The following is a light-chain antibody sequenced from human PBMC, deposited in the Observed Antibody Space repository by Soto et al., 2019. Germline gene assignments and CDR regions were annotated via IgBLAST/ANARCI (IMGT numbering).Light chain of an antibody. CDR3: QSYDTALNVYVV. V-gene: IGLV1-40*01. CDR1: SSNIGAGYD. Sequence: QSVLTQPPSVSGAPGQRVTISCIGSSSNIGAGYDVHWYQQLPGTAPKLLIYGDTNRPSGVPDRFSGSKSATSASLVITGLQAVDEADYYCQSYDTALNVYVVFGGGTKLTVL. CDR2: GDT. J-gene: IGLJ2*01.